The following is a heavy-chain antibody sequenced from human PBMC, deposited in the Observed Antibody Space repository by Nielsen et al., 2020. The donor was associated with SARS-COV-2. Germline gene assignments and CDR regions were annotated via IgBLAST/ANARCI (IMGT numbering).Heavy chain of an antibody. CDR2: IYPGDSDT. Sequence: GGSLRLSCAASGYSFTSYWIGWVRQMPGKGLEWMGIIYPGDSDTRYSPSFQGQVTISADKSISTAYLQWSSLKASDTAMYYCARHYYYGSGSYYKSPYYFDYWGQGTLVTVSS. J-gene: IGHJ4*02. CDR1: GYSFTSYW. D-gene: IGHD3-10*01. V-gene: IGHV5-51*01. CDR3: ARHYYYGSGSYYKSPYYFDY.